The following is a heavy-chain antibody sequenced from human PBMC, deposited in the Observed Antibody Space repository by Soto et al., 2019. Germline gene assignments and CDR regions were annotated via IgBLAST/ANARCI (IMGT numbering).Heavy chain of an antibody. V-gene: IGHV4-39*01. Sequence: QLQLQESGPGLVKPSETLSLTCTVSGVSIRTTSYYWGWIRRPPGKGLEWIGSIYYSGSTYYNPSLNSRLTISLDSSKNQFSLNLTSVTAADTAMYYCARHGSQWGRGTLVTVSS. J-gene: IGHJ4*02. CDR3: ARHGSQ. CDR2: IYYSGST. CDR1: GVSIRTTSYY.